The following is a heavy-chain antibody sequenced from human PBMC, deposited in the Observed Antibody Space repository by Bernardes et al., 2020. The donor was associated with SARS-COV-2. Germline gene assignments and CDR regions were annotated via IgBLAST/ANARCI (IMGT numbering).Heavy chain of an antibody. CDR1: GFTFRIYA. CDR2: ISDNGGGT. J-gene: IGHJ6*02. CDR3: AKEGGYCLSTTCPRRVDV. Sequence: GGSLRLSCAVSGFTFRIYAMSWVRQAPGKGLEWVSAISDNGGGTYYADSVKGRFTISRDNSRNTLYLQLNDLRVDDTAVYYCAKEGGYCLSTTCPRRVDVWGQGTTVTVSS. V-gene: IGHV3-23*01. D-gene: IGHD2-2*01.